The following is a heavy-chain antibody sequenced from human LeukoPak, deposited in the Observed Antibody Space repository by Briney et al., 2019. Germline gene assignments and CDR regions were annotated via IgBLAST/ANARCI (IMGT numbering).Heavy chain of an antibody. J-gene: IGHJ4*02. V-gene: IGHV3-7*01. CDR3: AREHSGGGNCYDSSGYYRSFDY. Sequence: GGSLRLSCAASGFTFSSYWMSWVRQAPGKGLEWVANIKQDGSEKYYVDSVKGRFTISRDNAKNSLYLQMNSLRAEDTAVYYCAREHSGGGNCYDSSGYYRSFDYWGQGTPVTASS. CDR1: GFTFSSYW. CDR2: IKQDGSEK. D-gene: IGHD3-22*01.